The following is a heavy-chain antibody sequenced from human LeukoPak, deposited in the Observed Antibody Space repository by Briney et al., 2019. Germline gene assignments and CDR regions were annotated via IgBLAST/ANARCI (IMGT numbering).Heavy chain of an antibody. CDR2: IWYDGSNK. Sequence: RRSLRLSCAASGFTFSSYGMHWVRQAPGKGLEWVAVIWYDGSNKYYADSVKGRFTISRDNSKNTLYLQMNSLRAEDTAVYYCARDLGSYSSSWYGAYYYGMDVWGKGTTVTVSS. J-gene: IGHJ6*04. CDR3: ARDLGSYSSSWYGAYYYGMDV. CDR1: GFTFSSYG. V-gene: IGHV3-33*01. D-gene: IGHD6-13*01.